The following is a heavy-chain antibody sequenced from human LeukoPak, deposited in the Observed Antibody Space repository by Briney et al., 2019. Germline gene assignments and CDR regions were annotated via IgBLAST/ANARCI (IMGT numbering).Heavy chain of an antibody. J-gene: IGHJ4*02. D-gene: IGHD3-3*01. V-gene: IGHV4-59*01. Sequence: SETLSLTCTVSGGSISSYYWSWIRQPPGKGPEWIGYIYYSGSTNYNPSLKSRVTISVDTSKNQFSLKLSSVTAADTAVYYCARGDDASGYQNFDYWGQGTLVTVSS. CDR1: GGSISSYY. CDR3: ARGDDASGYQNFDY. CDR2: IYYSGST.